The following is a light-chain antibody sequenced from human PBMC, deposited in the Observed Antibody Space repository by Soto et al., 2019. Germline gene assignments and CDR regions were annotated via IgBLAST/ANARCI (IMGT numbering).Light chain of an antibody. Sequence: QSALTQPPSASGTPGQRVTISCSGSSSTIGSNTVNWYQQLPGTAPKLLIYSNNQRPSGVPDRFSGPKSGTSASLAISGLQSEDEADYYCAAWDDSLNGYVFGTGTKVTVL. CDR2: SNN. CDR3: AAWDDSLNGYV. CDR1: SSTIGSNT. J-gene: IGLJ1*01. V-gene: IGLV1-44*01.